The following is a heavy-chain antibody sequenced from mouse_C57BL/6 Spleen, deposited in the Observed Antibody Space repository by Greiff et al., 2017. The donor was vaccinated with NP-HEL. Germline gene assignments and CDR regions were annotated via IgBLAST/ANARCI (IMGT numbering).Heavy chain of an antibody. V-gene: IGHV1-82*01. CDR3: ARKEGYYGPFAY. J-gene: IGHJ3*01. D-gene: IGHD1-1*01. Sequence: QVHVKQSGPELVKPGASVKISCKASGYAFSSSWMNWVKQRPGKGLEWIGRIYPGDGDTNYNGKFKGKATLTADKSSSTAYMQLSSLTSEDSAVYICARKEGYYGPFAYWGQGALVTVSA. CDR2: IYPGDGDT. CDR1: GYAFSSSW.